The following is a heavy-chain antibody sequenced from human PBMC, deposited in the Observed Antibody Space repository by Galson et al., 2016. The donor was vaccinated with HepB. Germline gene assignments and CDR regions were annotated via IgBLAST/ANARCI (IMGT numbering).Heavy chain of an antibody. Sequence: SVKVSCKASGYPFNTFGLSWVRQAPGQGLEWMGWISVDSGNKKYAQKFQGRVTMTADTSTRTAYMELRSLRSDDTAVYYCARGPGIYDAFDVWGQGTMVTVSS. D-gene: IGHD1-1*01. CDR1: GYPFNTFG. V-gene: IGHV1-18*01. CDR3: ARGPGIYDAFDV. J-gene: IGHJ3*01. CDR2: ISVDSGNK.